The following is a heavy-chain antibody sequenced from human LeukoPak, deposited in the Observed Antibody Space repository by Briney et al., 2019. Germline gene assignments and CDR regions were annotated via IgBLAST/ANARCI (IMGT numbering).Heavy chain of an antibody. CDR3: ARSYYYDSSGYYRPFCYFDY. CDR2: ISAYNGNT. J-gene: IGHJ4*02. D-gene: IGHD3-22*01. CDR1: GYTFTSYG. V-gene: IGHV1-18*01. Sequence: ASVKVSCKVSGYTFTSYGISWVRQAPGQGLEWMGWISAYNGNTNYAQKLQGRVTMTTDTSTSTAYMELRSLRSDDTAVYYCARSYYYDSSGYYRPFCYFDYWGQGTLVTVSS.